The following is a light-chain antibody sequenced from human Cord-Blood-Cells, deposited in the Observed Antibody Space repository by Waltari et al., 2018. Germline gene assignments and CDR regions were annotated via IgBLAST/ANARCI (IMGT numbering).Light chain of an antibody. J-gene: IGLJ2*01. Sequence: QSALTQPRSVSGSPGQSVTISCTGTSSDVGGYNYVSCYQQHPGNAPKLMIYDVSKRPSGVPDRFSGSKSGNTASLTISGLQAEDEADYYCCSYAGSYTVVFGGGTKLTVL. V-gene: IGLV2-11*01. CDR3: CSYAGSYTVV. CDR2: DVS. CDR1: SSDVGGYNY.